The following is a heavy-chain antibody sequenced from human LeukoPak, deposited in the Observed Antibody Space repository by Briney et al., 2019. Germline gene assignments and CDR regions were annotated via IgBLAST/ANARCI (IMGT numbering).Heavy chain of an antibody. Sequence: GGSLRLSCAASGFTVSSNYMSWVRQAPGKGLEWVSVIYSGGGTYYANSVKGRFTISRDNSKNTLYLQMNSLRVEDTAVYYCARCSGGSCYYFDYWGQGTLVTVSS. CDR2: IYSGGGT. J-gene: IGHJ4*02. D-gene: IGHD2-15*01. CDR1: GFTVSSNY. CDR3: ARCSGGSCYYFDY. V-gene: IGHV3-66*01.